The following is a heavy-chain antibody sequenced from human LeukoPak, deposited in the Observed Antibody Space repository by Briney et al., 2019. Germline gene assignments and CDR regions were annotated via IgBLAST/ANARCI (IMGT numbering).Heavy chain of an antibody. CDR2: IYYSGST. D-gene: IGHD3-10*01. CDR3: ARILSRSYYGSGSYYENWFDP. V-gene: IGHV4-39*07. CDR1: GGSISSSSYY. J-gene: IGHJ5*02. Sequence: SETLSLTCTVSGGSISSSSYYWGWIRQPPGKGLEWIGSIYYSGSTYYNPSLKSRVTMSVDTSKNQFSLKLSSVTAADTAVYYCARILSRSYYGSGSYYENWFDPWGQGTLVTVSS.